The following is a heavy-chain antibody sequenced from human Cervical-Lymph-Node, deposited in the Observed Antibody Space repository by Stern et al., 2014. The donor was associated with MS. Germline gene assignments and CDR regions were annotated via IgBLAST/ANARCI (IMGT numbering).Heavy chain of an antibody. CDR3: ARGRGGILGATTGDF. CDR1: GGTFSSYG. Sequence: VQLVESGAEVKKPGSSVKVSCKPSGGTFSSYGVSWVRQAPGQGLELEGEIIPIFGTTSSAQKFQGRVTIIADKSTSTVYMELTSLRLDDTAVYYCARGRGGILGATTGDFWGQGTLVTVSS. D-gene: IGHD1-26*01. CDR2: IIPIFGTT. V-gene: IGHV1-69*06. J-gene: IGHJ4*02.